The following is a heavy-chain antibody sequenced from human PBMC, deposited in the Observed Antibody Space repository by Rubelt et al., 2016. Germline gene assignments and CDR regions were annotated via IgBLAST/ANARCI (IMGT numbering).Heavy chain of an antibody. J-gene: IGHJ4*02. CDR2: ISYDGSNK. D-gene: IGHD5-24*01. CDR3: ARSEGATGTYYFDY. Sequence: VISYDGSNKYYADSVKGRFTISRDNSKNTLYLQMNSLRAEDTAVYYCARSEGATGTYYFDYWGQGTLVTVSS. V-gene: IGHV3-30*07.